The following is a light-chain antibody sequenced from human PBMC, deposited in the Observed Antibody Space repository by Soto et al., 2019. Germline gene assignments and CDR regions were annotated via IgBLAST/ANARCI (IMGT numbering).Light chain of an antibody. V-gene: IGKV1-39*01. Sequence: DIQMTQSPSSLSASIGDRVTIACRASQTISTYLNWYQQKPGKAPKLLIYAASNLQSGVPSRISGSGSGTDFTLTISSLQPEDFATYYCQQSYNMPRTFGQGTKVEIK. CDR2: AAS. J-gene: IGKJ1*01. CDR3: QQSYNMPRT. CDR1: QTISTY.